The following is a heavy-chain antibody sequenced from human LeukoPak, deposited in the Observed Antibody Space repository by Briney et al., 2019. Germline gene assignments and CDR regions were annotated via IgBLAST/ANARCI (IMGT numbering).Heavy chain of an antibody. V-gene: IGHV4-59*01. CDR1: GGSISSYY. Sequence: SETLSLTCTVFGGSISSYYWSWIRQPPGKGLEWIGYIYYSGSTNYNPSLKSRVTISVDTSKNQFSLKLSSVTAADTAVYYCARGRVVITYWGRGTLVTVSS. CDR2: IYYSGST. J-gene: IGHJ4*02. D-gene: IGHD3-3*01. CDR3: ARGRVVITY.